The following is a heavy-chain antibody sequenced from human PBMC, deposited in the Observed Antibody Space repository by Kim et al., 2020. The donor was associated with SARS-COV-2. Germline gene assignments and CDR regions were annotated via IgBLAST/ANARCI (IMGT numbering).Heavy chain of an antibody. CDR2: IDYTASI. J-gene: IGHJ6*01. CDR1: GGSINSGIYY. V-gene: IGHV4-31*03. Sequence: SETLSLTCTVSGGSINSGIYYWSWVRQDAGKGLEWIGSIDYTASIFKNPSLKSRLTLSVDTSRNQISLKLSSVTPADTAVYYCARVKPTGHYYYTMDLWG. CDR3: ARVKPTGHYYYTMDL.